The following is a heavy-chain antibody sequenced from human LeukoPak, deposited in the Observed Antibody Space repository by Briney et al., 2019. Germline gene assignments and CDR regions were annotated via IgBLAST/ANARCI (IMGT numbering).Heavy chain of an antibody. J-gene: IGHJ4*02. Sequence: GGSLRLSCVASGLTFHDYAMHWVRQAPGKGLEWVSLISADGGSTFYADSVRGRFGISRDNSKYSLYLQMNSLRTEDTAMYYCAKESGKFDYWGQGTLVAVSS. CDR1: GLTFHDYA. CDR3: AKESGKFDY. V-gene: IGHV3-43*02. CDR2: ISADGGST.